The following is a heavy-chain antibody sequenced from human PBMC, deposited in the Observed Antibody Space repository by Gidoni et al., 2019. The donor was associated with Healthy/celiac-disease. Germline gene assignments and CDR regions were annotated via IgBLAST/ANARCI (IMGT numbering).Heavy chain of an antibody. V-gene: IGHV3-23*01. J-gene: IGHJ6*02. CDR3: ANSKGAVWFPTPYYYGMDV. Sequence: EVQLLESGGGLVQHGGSLRLHCAASGFSFSRYAMSWVRQAPGKGLECVSAISGSGGSTYYADSVKGRVTISRDNSKNTLYLQMNSLRAEDKAVYYCANSKGAVWFPTPYYYGMDVWGQGTTVTVSS. D-gene: IGHD3-10*01. CDR1: GFSFSRYA. CDR2: ISGSGGST.